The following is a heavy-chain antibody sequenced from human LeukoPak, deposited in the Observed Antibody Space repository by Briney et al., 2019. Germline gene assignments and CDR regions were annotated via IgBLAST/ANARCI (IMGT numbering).Heavy chain of an antibody. CDR2: IYTSGST. J-gene: IGHJ6*03. Sequence: SQTLSLTCTVSGGSISSGSYYWSWIRQPAGKGLEWIGRIYTSGSTNYNPSLKSRVTISVDTSKNQFSLKLSSVTAADTAAYYCAREHYDSSGYYLYYYYYYMDVWGKGTTVTVSS. CDR3: AREHYDSSGYYLYYYYYYMDV. D-gene: IGHD3-22*01. CDR1: GGSISSGSYY. V-gene: IGHV4-61*02.